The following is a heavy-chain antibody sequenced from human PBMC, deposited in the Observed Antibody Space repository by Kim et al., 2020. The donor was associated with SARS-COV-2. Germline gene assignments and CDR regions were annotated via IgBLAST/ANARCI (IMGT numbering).Heavy chain of an antibody. CDR2: ISGTGGST. J-gene: IGHJ4*02. D-gene: IGHD4-17*01. Sequence: GGSLRLSCAASEFTFSSYAMSWVRQAPGKGLEWVSGISGTGGSTYYGDSVKGRFTISRDNSKNTLYLQMSSLRAEDTAVYYCAKDFHSTVTPLFDYWGQGALVTVSS. CDR1: EFTFSSYA. V-gene: IGHV3-23*01. CDR3: AKDFHSTVTPLFDY.